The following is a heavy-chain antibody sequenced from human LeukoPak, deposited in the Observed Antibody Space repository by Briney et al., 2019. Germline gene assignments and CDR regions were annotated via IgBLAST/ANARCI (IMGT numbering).Heavy chain of an antibody. CDR2: IKQGGSEK. V-gene: IGHV3-7*01. CDR1: GFPFSGSW. Sequence: GGSLRLSCAASGFPFSGSWMDWVRQAPGKRMEWVANIKQGGSEKQYADSVKGRVTISRDNAKNSLFLQMSGLRAEDTAVYYCSRSLDYWGQGALVTVSS. J-gene: IGHJ4*02. CDR3: SRSLDY.